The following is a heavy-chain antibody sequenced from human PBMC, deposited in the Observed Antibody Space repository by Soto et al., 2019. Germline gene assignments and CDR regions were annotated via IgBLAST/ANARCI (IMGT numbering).Heavy chain of an antibody. CDR2: IYWDDDK. J-gene: IGHJ4*02. V-gene: IGHV2-5*02. Sequence: SGPTLVNPTQTLTLTCTFSGFSLSTREVGVGWIRQPPGKALEWLALIYWDDDKRYRPSLKSRLTIVKDTSKNLVILIMTNMDPEDTATYYCAHRAYYXGSGSYYTHWGQGILVTVSS. CDR3: AHRAYYXGSGSYYTH. D-gene: IGHD3-10*01. CDR1: GFSLSTREVG.